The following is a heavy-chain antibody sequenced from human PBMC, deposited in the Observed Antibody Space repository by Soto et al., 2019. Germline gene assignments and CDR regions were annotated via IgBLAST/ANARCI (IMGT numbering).Heavy chain of an antibody. Sequence: ASVKVSCKASGGTFSSYAISLVRQAPGQGLEWMGGIIPIFGTANYAQKFQGRVTITADESTSTAYMELSSLRSEDTAVYYCARVYDSSGYYYYCGQGTLVIVSS. V-gene: IGHV1-69*13. CDR3: ARVYDSSGYYYY. CDR2: IIPIFGTA. J-gene: IGHJ4*02. CDR1: GGTFSSYA. D-gene: IGHD3-22*01.